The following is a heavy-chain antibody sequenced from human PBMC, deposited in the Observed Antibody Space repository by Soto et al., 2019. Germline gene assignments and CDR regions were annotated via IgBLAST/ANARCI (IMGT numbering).Heavy chain of an antibody. CDR3: AIDGITRSYFDAFDT. CDR1: GGSISSSRCH. CDR2: IKYSVTT. Sequence: PSETLSLTCTVSGGSISSSRCHWGWIRQPPGKGLKWIASIKYSVTTFYNPSLKSRVTLSVDTHQNQFALKLLSVTAAATAVYYSAIDGITRSYFDAFDTWAQGTMVTV. V-gene: IGHV4-39*02. D-gene: IGHD1-26*01. J-gene: IGHJ3*02.